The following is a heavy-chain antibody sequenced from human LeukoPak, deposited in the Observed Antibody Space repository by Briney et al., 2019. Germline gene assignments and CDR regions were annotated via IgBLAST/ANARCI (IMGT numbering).Heavy chain of an antibody. V-gene: IGHV3-48*01. D-gene: IGHD4-17*01. CDR2: ISSSSSTI. CDR3: AKEIHGDYDSPIDY. J-gene: IGHJ4*02. CDR1: GFTFSSYS. Sequence: GGSLRLSCAASGFTFSSYSMNWVRQAPGKGLEWVSYISSSSSTIYYADSVKGRFTISRDNSKNTLYLQMNSLRAEDTAVYYCAKEIHGDYDSPIDYWGQGTLVTVSS.